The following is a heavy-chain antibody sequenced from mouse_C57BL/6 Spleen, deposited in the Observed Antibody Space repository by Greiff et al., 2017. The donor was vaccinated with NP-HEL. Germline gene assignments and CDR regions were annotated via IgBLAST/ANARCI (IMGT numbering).Heavy chain of an antibody. V-gene: IGHV5-12*01. CDR1: GFTFSDYY. D-gene: IGHD2-3*01. CDR3: ARGWLLRGAMDY. J-gene: IGHJ4*01. CDR2: ISNGGGST. Sequence: VKLVESGGGLVQPGGSLKLSCAASGFTFSDYYMYWVRQTPEKRLEWVAYISNGGGSTYYPDTVKGRFTISRDNAKNTLYLQMSRLKSEDTAMYYCARGWLLRGAMDYWGQGTSVTVSS.